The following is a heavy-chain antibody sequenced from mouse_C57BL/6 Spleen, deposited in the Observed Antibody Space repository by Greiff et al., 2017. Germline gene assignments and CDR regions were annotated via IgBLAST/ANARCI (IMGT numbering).Heavy chain of an antibody. CDR1: GYTFTDYE. CDR2: IDPETGGT. J-gene: IGHJ3*01. Sequence: VQVVESGAELVRPGASVTLSCKASGYTFTDYEMHWVKQTPVHGLEWIGAIDPETGGTAYNQKFKGKAILTADKSSSTAYMELRSLTSEDSAVYYCTRDHGNYPAWFAYWGQGTLVTVSA. CDR3: TRDHGNYPAWFAY. V-gene: IGHV1-15*01. D-gene: IGHD2-1*01.